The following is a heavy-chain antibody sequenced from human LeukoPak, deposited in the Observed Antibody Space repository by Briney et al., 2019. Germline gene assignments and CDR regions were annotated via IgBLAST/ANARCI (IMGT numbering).Heavy chain of an antibody. CDR2: VYHSGNT. V-gene: IGHV4-4*02. J-gene: IGHJ4*02. D-gene: IGHD3-22*01. CDR3: ARTCDTSGYYYAFDY. CDR1: GASISSSHW. Sequence: SGTLSLTCAVSGASISSSHWWSWVRQAPGKGLEWIGEVYHSGNTNYNPSLKSRVNISVDKSKNQFSLKLSSVTAADTAVYYCARTCDTSGYYYAFDYWGQGTLVTVSS.